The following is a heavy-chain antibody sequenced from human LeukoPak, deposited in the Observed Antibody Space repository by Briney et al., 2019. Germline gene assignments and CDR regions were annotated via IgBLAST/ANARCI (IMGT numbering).Heavy chain of an antibody. CDR3: ARQQRIRHCSEGVCTEGYYFDY. D-gene: IGHD2-15*01. Sequence: GGSLRLSCAGTGFAFNMFAIGWVRRAPGKGLEWVSGLSRGGSTTNYADSVKGRFTISRDKSQNSVFLQLNSLRPEDTAVYYCARQQRIRHCSEGVCTEGYYFDYWGQGTLVTVSS. V-gene: IGHV3-23*01. CDR1: GFAFNMFA. CDR2: LSRGGSTT. J-gene: IGHJ4*02.